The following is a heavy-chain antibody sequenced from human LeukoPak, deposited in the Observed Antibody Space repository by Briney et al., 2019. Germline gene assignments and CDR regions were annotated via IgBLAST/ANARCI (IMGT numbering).Heavy chain of an antibody. V-gene: IGHV3-21*04. CDR3: AKGYGDYALDWVDY. Sequence: PGGSLRLSCAASGFTFSHHNMNWVRQAPGKGLEWVSSISISSDYIYYADSMKGRFTISRDNAKNSLYMQMNSLRPEDTALYYCAKGYGDYALDWVDYWGQGTLVTVSS. J-gene: IGHJ4*02. CDR2: ISISSDYI. CDR1: GFTFSHHN. D-gene: IGHD4-17*01.